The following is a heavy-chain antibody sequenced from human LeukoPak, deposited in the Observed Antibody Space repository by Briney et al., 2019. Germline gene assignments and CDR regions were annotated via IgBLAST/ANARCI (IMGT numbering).Heavy chain of an antibody. V-gene: IGHV1-8*01. CDR2: MNPNSGNT. CDR3: ARGVKQLVRRYYYYYMDV. D-gene: IGHD6-6*01. J-gene: IGHJ6*03. CDR1: GYTFTSYD. Sequence: ASVKVSCKASGYTFTSYDINWVRRATGQGLEWMGWMNPNSGNTGYAQKFQGRVTMTRNTSISTAYMELSSLRSEDTAVYYCARGVKQLVRRYYYYYMDVWGKGTTVTVSS.